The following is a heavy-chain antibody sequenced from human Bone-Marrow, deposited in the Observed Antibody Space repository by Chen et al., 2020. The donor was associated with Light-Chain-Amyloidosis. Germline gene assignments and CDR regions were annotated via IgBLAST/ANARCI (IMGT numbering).Heavy chain of an antibody. CDR1: GFTFNDYA. CDR2: ISSNSGSI. V-gene: IGHV3-9*01. CDR3: VKSLIPSRYLYHYYMDV. D-gene: IGHD1-1*01. J-gene: IGHJ6*03. Sequence: EVQLVESGGGLVQPGRSLRLSCAASGFTFNDYAMYWVRQGPGKGLEWVSGISSNSGSIGYADSVKGRFSISRDNAKNYLHLQMNSLRPEDTASYYCVKSLIPSRYLYHYYMDVWGKGTTVIVSS.